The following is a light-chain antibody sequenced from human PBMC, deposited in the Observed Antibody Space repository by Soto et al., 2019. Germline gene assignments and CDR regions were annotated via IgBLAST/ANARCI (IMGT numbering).Light chain of an antibody. Sequence: DIRMTQSPSSVSASLGDRVTVSXRASQSISSWFAWYQQKPGXPPNXXXDAXSSLDSGVPSRLSGSGSGTDFTLTISSMQTEDFSTYYCQHYNIYSFAVGQGTKVEI. J-gene: IGKJ1*01. CDR3: QHYNIYSFA. V-gene: IGKV1-5*01. CDR2: AXS. CDR1: QSISSW.